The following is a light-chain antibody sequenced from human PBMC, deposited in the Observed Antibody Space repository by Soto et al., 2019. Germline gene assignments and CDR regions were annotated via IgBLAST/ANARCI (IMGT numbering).Light chain of an antibody. Sequence: EIVLTQSPGTLSLSPGERATLSCRASQSINNRYLAWYQQKPGQAPRLLIYGASIRPTGIPDSFIGSGSGTDFTLTISRLEPEDFAVYYFQHFGSSPGFTFGPGTKVDIK. V-gene: IGKV3-20*01. CDR3: QHFGSSPGFT. CDR1: QSINNRY. CDR2: GAS. J-gene: IGKJ3*01.